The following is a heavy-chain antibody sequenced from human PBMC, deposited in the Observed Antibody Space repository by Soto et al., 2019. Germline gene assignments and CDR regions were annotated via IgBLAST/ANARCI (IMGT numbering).Heavy chain of an antibody. Sequence: SQTLSLTCXITGDSVSSNSAGWSWVRQSPSRGLEWLGRTYYRSKWYYEYAVSVRGRITINPDTSKNQYSLQLNSVTPEDTALYFCARGQQYSGRIFDYWGQGTLVTVS. D-gene: IGHD1-26*01. CDR2: TYYRSKWYY. J-gene: IGHJ4*01. V-gene: IGHV6-1*01. CDR3: ARGQQYSGRIFDY. CDR1: GDSVSSNSAG.